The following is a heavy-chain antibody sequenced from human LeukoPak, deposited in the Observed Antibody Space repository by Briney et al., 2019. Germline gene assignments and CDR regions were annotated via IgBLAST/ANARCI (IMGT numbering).Heavy chain of an antibody. CDR2: ISYDGSHE. J-gene: IGHJ4*02. CDR1: RFTFSSFA. Sequence: GGSLRLSCAAPRFTFSSFAMHWVRQAPGRGLEWVAVISYDGSHENYVDSVNGRFTISRDNAKKSLYLQMNSPRAEDTAVYYCAKVYQGVSLFDGIDYWGQGTLVTVSS. CDR3: AKVYQGVSLFDGIDY. D-gene: IGHD3-10*01. V-gene: IGHV3-33*03.